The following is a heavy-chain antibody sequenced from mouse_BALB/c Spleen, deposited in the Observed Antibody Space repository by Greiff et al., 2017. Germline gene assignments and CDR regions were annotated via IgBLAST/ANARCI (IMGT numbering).Heavy chain of an antibody. CDR1: GFTFSSYA. D-gene: IGHD2-1*01. CDR3: AREGEGNMDY. J-gene: IGHJ2*01. Sequence: EVKLVESGGGLVKPGGSLKLSCAASGFTFSSYAMSWVRQTPEKRLEWVASISSGGSTYYPDSVKGRFTISRDNARNILYLQMSSLRSEDTAMYYCAREGEGNMDYWGQGTTLTVSS. V-gene: IGHV5-6-5*01. CDR2: ISSGGST.